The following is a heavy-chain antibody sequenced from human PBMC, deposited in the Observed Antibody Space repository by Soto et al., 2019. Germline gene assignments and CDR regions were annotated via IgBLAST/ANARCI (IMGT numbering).Heavy chain of an antibody. CDR2: IGTSTGTI. Sequence: EYLVESGGDLVQPGGSLRLSGAASGFSFSDYYMSWVRQAPGKGLEWILYIGTSTGTIYYAAAVKGRVTISSDSANNSLYLQMKSLRVEDTAVYYCVRRRDYLDVWGKGTTVTVSS. V-gene: IGHV3-11*01. CDR1: GFSFSDYY. J-gene: IGHJ6*03. CDR3: VRRRDYLDV.